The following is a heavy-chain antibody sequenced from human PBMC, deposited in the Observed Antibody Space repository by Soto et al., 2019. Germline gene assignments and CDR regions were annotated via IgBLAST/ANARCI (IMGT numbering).Heavy chain of an antibody. CDR2: INAGNGDT. Sequence: ASVKVSCKASGYTFTNCAMHWVRQAPGQSLEWMGWINAGNGDTKYSQRFQGRVTITRDTSANTAYMELSSLRFEDTAVYYCASEIDATTATSLDYWGQGTLVTVSS. J-gene: IGHJ4*02. D-gene: IGHD4-17*01. V-gene: IGHV1-3*01. CDR1: GYTFTNCA. CDR3: ASEIDATTATSLDY.